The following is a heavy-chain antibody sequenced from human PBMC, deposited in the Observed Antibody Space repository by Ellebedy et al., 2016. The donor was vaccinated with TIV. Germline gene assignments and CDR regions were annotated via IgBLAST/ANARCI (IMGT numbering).Heavy chain of an antibody. CDR2: ISSDGSNK. CDR3: ARGGSSGSSDY. V-gene: IGHV3-30*03. J-gene: IGHJ4*02. D-gene: IGHD3-10*01. Sequence: GGSLRLXXVASGFTFGSHGIYWVRQAPGKGLEWVAVISSDGSNKYYADSVKGRFTISRDNSKNTLYLQMSSLRTDDMAVYYCARGGSSGSSDYWGQGTLVTVSS. CDR1: GFTFGSHG.